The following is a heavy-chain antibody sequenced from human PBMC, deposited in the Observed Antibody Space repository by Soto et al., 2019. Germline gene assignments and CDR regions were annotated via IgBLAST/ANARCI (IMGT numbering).Heavy chain of an antibody. J-gene: IGHJ4*02. Sequence: ASVKVSCKASGYTFTSYYMHWVRQAPGQGLEWMGIINPSGGSTSYAQKFQGRVTMTRDTSTSTVYMELSSLRSEDTAVYYCARDPPSYYDSSGYYYRPWLFDYWGQGTLVTVSS. D-gene: IGHD3-22*01. CDR2: INPSGGST. CDR1: GYTFTSYY. V-gene: IGHV1-46*01. CDR3: ARDPPSYYDSSGYYYRPWLFDY.